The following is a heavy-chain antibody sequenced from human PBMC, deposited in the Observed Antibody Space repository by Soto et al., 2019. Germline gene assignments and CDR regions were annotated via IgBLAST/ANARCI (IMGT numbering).Heavy chain of an antibody. CDR2: IYYSGST. D-gene: IGHD3-16*02. J-gene: IGHJ5*02. CDR3: AREPLTFGEVIAPFAPRGNWFDP. CDR1: GGSISSYY. V-gene: IGHV4-59*01. Sequence: SETLSLTCTVSGGSISSYYWSWIRQPPGKGLEWIGYIYYSGSTNYNPSLKSRVTISVDTSKNQFSLKLSSVTAADTAVYYCAREPLTFGEVIAPFAPRGNWFDPGGQETLVTVSS.